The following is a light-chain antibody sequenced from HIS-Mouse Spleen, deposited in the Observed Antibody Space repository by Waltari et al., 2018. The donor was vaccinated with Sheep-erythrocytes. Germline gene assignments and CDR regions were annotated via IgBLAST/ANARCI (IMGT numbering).Light chain of an antibody. Sequence: DIVMTQSPDSLAVSLGERATINCKSSQSVLYSSNNKNYLAWYQQTPGQPPKLLIYWASTRESGVPDRFSGSGSGTDFTLTISSLQAEDVAVYYCQQYYSTLLTFGGGTKVEIK. J-gene: IGKJ4*01. CDR3: QQYYSTLLT. V-gene: IGKV4-1*01. CDR1: QSVLYSSNNKNY. CDR2: WAS.